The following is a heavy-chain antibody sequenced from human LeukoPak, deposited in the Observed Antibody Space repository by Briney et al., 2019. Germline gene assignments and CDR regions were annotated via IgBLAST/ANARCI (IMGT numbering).Heavy chain of an antibody. Sequence: ASVKVSCKASGYTFTSYGISRVRQAPGQGLEWMGWISVYNGNTNYAQKLQGRVTMTTDTSTSTAYMELRSLRSDDTAVYYCARGYCSGGSCYDFDYWGQGTLVTVSS. CDR3: ARGYCSGGSCYDFDY. D-gene: IGHD2-15*01. V-gene: IGHV1-18*01. J-gene: IGHJ4*02. CDR2: ISVYNGNT. CDR1: GYTFTSYG.